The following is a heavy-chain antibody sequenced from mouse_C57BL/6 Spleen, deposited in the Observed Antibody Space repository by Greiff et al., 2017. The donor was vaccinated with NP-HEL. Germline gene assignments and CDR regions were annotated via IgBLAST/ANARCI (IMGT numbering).Heavy chain of an antibody. J-gene: IGHJ2*01. V-gene: IGHV5-4*01. D-gene: IGHD2-4*01. Sequence: EVKLVESGGGLVKPGGSLKLSCAASGFTFSSYAMSWVRQTPEKRLEWVATISDGGSYTYYPDNVKGRFTISRDNAKNNLYLQMSHLKAEDTARDYCARDRGGPYYDYGDYWGQGTTLTVSS. CDR1: GFTFSSYA. CDR2: ISDGGSYT. CDR3: ARDRGGPYYDYGDY.